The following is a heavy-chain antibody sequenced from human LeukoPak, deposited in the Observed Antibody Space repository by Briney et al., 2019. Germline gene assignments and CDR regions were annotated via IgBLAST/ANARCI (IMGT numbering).Heavy chain of an antibody. CDR3: ARLLRWIAAFDY. J-gene: IGHJ4*02. CDR2: INHSGST. D-gene: IGHD5-12*01. Sequence: SETLSLTCAIYGGSFSAYYWSWIRQPPGKGLEWIGEINHSGSTNYNPSLKSRVTISVDTSRNQFSLKLSSVTAADTAVYYCARLLRWIAAFDYWGQGTLVTVSS. CDR1: GGSFSAYY. V-gene: IGHV4-34*01.